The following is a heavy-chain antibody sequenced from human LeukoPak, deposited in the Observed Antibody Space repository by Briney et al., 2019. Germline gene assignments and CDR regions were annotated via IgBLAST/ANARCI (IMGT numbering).Heavy chain of an antibody. J-gene: IGHJ4*02. Sequence: GGSLRLSCAASRFTFSSYEMNWVRQAPGKGLEWVSYISGTASKIYYADSVKGRFTISRDNAKNSLFLQMSSLRAEDTAVYYCARGGSGYYQVDYWGQGTLVTVSS. CDR1: RFTFSSYE. CDR3: ARGGSGYYQVDY. V-gene: IGHV3-48*03. CDR2: ISGTASKI. D-gene: IGHD3-22*01.